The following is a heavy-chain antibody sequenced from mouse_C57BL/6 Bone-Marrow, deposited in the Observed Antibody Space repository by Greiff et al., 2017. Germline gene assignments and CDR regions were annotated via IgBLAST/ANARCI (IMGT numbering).Heavy chain of an antibody. CDR3: ARCYDSWFAY. J-gene: IGHJ3*01. CDR1: GYTFTSYW. Sequence: VQLQQPGAELVKPGASVKLSCKASGYTFTSYWLHWVKQRPGRGLEWIGMIHPNSGSTNYNEKFKSKATLTVDKSSSTAYMQLSSLTSEDSAVYYCARCYDSWFAYWGQGTLGTVSA. CDR2: IHPNSGST. V-gene: IGHV1-64*01. D-gene: IGHD2-4*01.